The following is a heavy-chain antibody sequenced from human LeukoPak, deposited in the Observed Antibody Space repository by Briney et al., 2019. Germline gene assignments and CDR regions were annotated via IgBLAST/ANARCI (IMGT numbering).Heavy chain of an antibody. J-gene: IGHJ2*01. CDR1: GGSISSGDYY. D-gene: IGHD3-3*01. CDR2: IYYSGST. V-gene: IGHV4-30-4*02. CDR3: ARVPVLEWLLGSYWYFDL. Sequence: SETLSLTCTVSGGSISSGDYYWSWIRQPPGKGLEWIGYIYYSGSTYYNPSLKSRVTISVDTSKNQFSLKLSSVTAPDTAVYYCARVPVLEWLLGSYWYFDLWGRGTLVTVSS.